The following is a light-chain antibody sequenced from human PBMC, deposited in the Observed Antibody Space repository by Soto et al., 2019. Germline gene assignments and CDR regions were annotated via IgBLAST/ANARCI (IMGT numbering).Light chain of an antibody. CDR1: QSLTTS. J-gene: IGKJ4*01. Sequence: EIVLTQSPATLSLSPGDRATLSCRASQSLTTSLAWYQHQPGQAPRLLIYDASNRAAGVPARFSGSVSGTHFTLTITSLERGDFAVYYCQHRSNWPSLTFGGGTKLEIK. V-gene: IGKV3-11*01. CDR2: DAS. CDR3: QHRSNWPSLT.